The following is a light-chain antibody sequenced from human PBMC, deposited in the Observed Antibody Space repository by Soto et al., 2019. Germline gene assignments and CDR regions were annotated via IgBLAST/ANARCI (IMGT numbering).Light chain of an antibody. CDR2: GAS. Sequence: EVVMTQSPATLSVFPGERATLSCRASETVHSNLAWYQQKPGQAPRLLISGASTRATGIPARFSGSGSGTEFTLTISSLQSEDFAVYYCQQYNRWPPLTFGGGTKVEF. CDR3: QQYNRWPPLT. V-gene: IGKV3-15*01. J-gene: IGKJ4*01. CDR1: ETVHSN.